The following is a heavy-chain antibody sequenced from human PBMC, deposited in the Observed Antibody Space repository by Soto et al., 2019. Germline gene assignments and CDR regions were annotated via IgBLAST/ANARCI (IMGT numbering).Heavy chain of an antibody. D-gene: IGHD6-19*01. V-gene: IGHV3-74*01. CDR1: GFTFSNHW. CDR3: TRDPSSGWYRAFDY. J-gene: IGHJ4*02. CDR2: IDYDGSHT. Sequence: GGSLRLSCAASGFTFSNHWMHWVRQAPGKGLEWVSRIDYDGSHTTYADSVKGRFTISRDNAKTTLYVQMNSLRAEDTAVYYCTRDPSSGWYRAFDYWGQGALVTVSS.